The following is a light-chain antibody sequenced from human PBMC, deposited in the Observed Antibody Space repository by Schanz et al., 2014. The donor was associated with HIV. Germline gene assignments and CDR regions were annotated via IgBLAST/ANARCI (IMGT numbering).Light chain of an antibody. Sequence: QSVLTQPPSVSGAPGQRVTISCTGTRSNIGTGFAVHWYQLLPGTAPKVLIFANTHRPSGVPDRFSGSKSGTSASLAITGCQAEDEADYYCQSFDSSLSAVVFGGGTKLTVL. J-gene: IGLJ2*01. CDR1: RSNIGTGFA. CDR2: ANT. V-gene: IGLV1-40*01. CDR3: QSFDSSLSAVV.